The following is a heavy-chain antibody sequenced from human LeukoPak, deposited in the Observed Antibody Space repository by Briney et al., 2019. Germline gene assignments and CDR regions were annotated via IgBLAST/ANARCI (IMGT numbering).Heavy chain of an antibody. CDR2: ISAYNGNT. CDR1: GYTFTSYG. Sequence: ASVKVSCKASGYTFTSYGIGWVRQAPGQGLEWMGWISAYNGNTNYAQKLQGRVTMTTDTSTSTAYMELRSLRSDDTVVYYCARVGRFLEWLLWDYWGQGTLVTVSS. V-gene: IGHV1-18*01. J-gene: IGHJ4*02. CDR3: ARVGRFLEWLLWDY. D-gene: IGHD3-3*01.